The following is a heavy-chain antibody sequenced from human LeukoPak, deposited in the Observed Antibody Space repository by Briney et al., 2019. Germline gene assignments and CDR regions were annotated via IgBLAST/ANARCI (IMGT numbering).Heavy chain of an antibody. Sequence: GGSLRLSCAASGFTFSSYSMNWVRQAPGKGLEWVSYISSSSSTIYYADSVKGRFTISRDNSKNTLYLQMNSLRAEDTAVYYCAKVSSPYYYDSSGYYGFDYWGQGTLVTVSS. V-gene: IGHV3-48*01. D-gene: IGHD3-22*01. CDR2: ISSSSSTI. CDR1: GFTFSSYS. J-gene: IGHJ4*02. CDR3: AKVSSPYYYDSSGYYGFDY.